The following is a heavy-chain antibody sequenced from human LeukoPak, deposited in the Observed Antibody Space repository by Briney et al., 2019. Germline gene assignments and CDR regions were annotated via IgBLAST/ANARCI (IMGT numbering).Heavy chain of an antibody. D-gene: IGHD6-19*01. Sequence: GGSLRLSCAGSGFIFSRHGMTWVRQAPGKGLEWVSAISGSGGSTYYADSVKGRFTISRDNSKNTLYLQMNSLRAEDTAVYYCAKSRESVAPHHQFDYWGQGTLVTVSS. V-gene: IGHV3-23*01. J-gene: IGHJ4*02. CDR3: AKSRESVAPHHQFDY. CDR1: GFIFSRHG. CDR2: ISGSGGST.